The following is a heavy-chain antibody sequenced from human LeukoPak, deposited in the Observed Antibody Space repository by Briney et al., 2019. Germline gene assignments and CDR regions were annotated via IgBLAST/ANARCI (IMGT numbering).Heavy chain of an antibody. CDR3: ARASRNGYNQNFDH. Sequence: GESLKISCKGLGYSFSSYWNAWVRQRPGKGLEWMGIIYPGGSETRYDPSFQGQVTISADSSTSTAYLQWSSLRASDTAMYYCARASRNGYNQNFDHWGQGTLVTVSS. J-gene: IGHJ4*02. D-gene: IGHD5-24*01. CDR2: IYPGGSET. CDR1: GYSFSSYW. V-gene: IGHV5-51*01.